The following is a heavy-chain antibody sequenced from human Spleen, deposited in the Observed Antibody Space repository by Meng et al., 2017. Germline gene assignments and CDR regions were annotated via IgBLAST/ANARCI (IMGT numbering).Heavy chain of an antibody. V-gene: IGHV1-2*06. Sequence: ASVKVSCKASGYTFTAYFIHWVRQAPGQGLEWMGRINPDSGVADYAQKFQGRVTMARDSSIRTADMEVNSLTSDDTAVYYCARGNDCCGYGPHYWGQGALVTVSS. CDR3: ARGNDCCGYGPHY. D-gene: IGHD3-22*01. CDR2: INPDSGVA. CDR1: GYTFTAYF. J-gene: IGHJ4*02.